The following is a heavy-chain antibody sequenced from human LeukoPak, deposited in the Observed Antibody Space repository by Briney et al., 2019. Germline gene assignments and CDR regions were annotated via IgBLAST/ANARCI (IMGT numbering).Heavy chain of an antibody. CDR3: AKDGYSGSYFNY. V-gene: IGHV3-53*01. CDR1: GFTFSSNY. CDR2: IYSGGST. Sequence: GGSLRLSCAASGFTFSSNYMSWVRQAPGKGLEWVSVIYSGGSTYYADSVKGRFTISRDNSKNTLYLQMNSLRAEDTAVYYCAKDGYSGSYFNYWGQGTLVTVSS. J-gene: IGHJ4*02. D-gene: IGHD1-26*01.